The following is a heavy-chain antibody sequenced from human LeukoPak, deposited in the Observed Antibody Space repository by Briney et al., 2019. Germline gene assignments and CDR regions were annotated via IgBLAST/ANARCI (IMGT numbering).Heavy chain of an antibody. CDR1: GYTFTSYG. J-gene: IGHJ6*03. Sequence: ASVKVSCKASGYTFTSYGISWVRQAPGQGLEWMGWINPNSGGTNYAQKFQGRVTMTRDTSISTAYMELSRLRSDDTAVYYCARQGGYYYYMDVWGKGTTVTVSS. V-gene: IGHV1-2*02. CDR3: ARQGGYYYYMDV. CDR2: INPNSGGT.